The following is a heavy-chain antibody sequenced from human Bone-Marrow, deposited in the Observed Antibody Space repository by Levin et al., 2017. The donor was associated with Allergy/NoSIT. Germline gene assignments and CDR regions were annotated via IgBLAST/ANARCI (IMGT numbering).Heavy chain of an antibody. CDR3: ATGSGSYKIYFAY. D-gene: IGHD3-10*01. CDR1: GGSISNGNYY. J-gene: IGHJ4*02. CDR2: IYYSGST. Sequence: SETLSLTCTVSGGSISNGNYYWSWIRQPPGKGLEWIGYIYYSGSTYYNPSLKSRLTISVDTSKNQFSLNLTSGTAADTAVYYCATGSGSYKIYFAYWGQGTLVPVSS. V-gene: IGHV4-30-4*01.